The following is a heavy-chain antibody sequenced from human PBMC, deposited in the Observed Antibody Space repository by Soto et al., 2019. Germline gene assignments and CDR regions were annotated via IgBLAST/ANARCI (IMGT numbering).Heavy chain of an antibody. J-gene: IGHJ4*02. CDR1: VDSINIRSYA. CDR3: ARQRTSVATKAYFDV. Sequence: SETLALTCTFTVDSINIRSYAWGWNRQPTGKGLQCIASLCYSAKKYSNPSVRSRVSMSIARNKDQFSLKLKTVTATEPALYFGARQRTSVATKAYFDVWGPGSMVTVSS. V-gene: IGHV4-39*01. D-gene: IGHD2-8*01. CDR2: LCYSAKK.